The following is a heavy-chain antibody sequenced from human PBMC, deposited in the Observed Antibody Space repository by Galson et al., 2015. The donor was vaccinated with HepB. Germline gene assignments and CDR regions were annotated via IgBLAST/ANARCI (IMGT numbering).Heavy chain of an antibody. CDR1: GFTFSDYY. V-gene: IGHV3-11*01. D-gene: IGHD4-17*01. CDR2: ISNSGNTI. CDR3: ARVNSLTVTMLDGMDV. Sequence: SLRLSCAASGFTFSDYYMSWIRQAPGEGLEWVSDISNSGNTIYYADSVKGRFTISRDNAENSLYLQMNSLRAEDTGVYYCARVNSLTVTMLDGMDVWGQGTTVTVSS. J-gene: IGHJ6*02.